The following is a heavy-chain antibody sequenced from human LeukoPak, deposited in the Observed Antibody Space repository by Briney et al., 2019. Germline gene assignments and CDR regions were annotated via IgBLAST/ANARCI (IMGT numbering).Heavy chain of an antibody. J-gene: IGHJ6*02. CDR3: ARVSSVTYYGMDV. D-gene: IGHD4-17*01. CDR1: GYTFTGYY. CDR2: INPNSGGT. V-gene: IGHV1-2*04. Sequence: ASVKVSCKASGYTFTGYYMHWVRQAPGQGLEWMGWINPNSGGTNYAQKFQGWVTMTRDTSISTAYMELSRLRSDDTAVYYCARVSSVTYYGMDVWGQGTTVTVSS.